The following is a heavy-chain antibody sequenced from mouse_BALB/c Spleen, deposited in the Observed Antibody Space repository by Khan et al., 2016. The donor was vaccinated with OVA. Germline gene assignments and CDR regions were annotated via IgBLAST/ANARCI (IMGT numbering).Heavy chain of an antibody. D-gene: IGHD1-1*01. V-gene: IGHV1S137*01. CDR1: GYTFTEYA. Sequence: VELVESGTELVRPGVSVKISCKGSGYTFTEYAMNWVKESHEKSLEWIGVISTYYGDARYNQKFKGKATLTVDKSSSTAYMELARLTSEDSAIYYCAGDGSSSLFAYWGQGTLVTVSA. CDR3: AGDGSSSLFAY. CDR2: ISTYYGDA. J-gene: IGHJ3*01.